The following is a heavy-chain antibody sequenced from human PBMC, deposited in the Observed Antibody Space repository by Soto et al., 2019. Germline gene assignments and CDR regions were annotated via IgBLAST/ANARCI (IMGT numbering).Heavy chain of an antibody. CDR3: AKDALVATKTQRTFDY. V-gene: IGHV3-23*01. CDR1: GFTFSSYA. Sequence: PGGSLRLSCAASGFTFSSYAMSWVRQAPGKGLEWVSAISGSGGSTYYAESVKGRFTISRDNSKNTLYLQMNSLRAEDTALYYFAKDALVATKTQRTFDYWGQGTLVTVSS. D-gene: IGHD5-12*01. CDR2: ISGSGGST. J-gene: IGHJ4*02.